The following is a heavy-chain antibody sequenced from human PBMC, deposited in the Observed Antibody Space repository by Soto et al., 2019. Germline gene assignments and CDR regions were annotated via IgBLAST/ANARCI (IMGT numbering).Heavy chain of an antibody. V-gene: IGHV4-34*01. CDR3: ARVELNYYGSGSYMDV. CDR2: INHSGST. CDR1: GGSFSGYY. J-gene: IGHJ6*03. D-gene: IGHD3-10*01. Sequence: SETLSLTCAVYGGSFSGYYWSWIRQPPGKGLEWIGEINHSGSTNYNPSLKSRVTISVDTSKNQFSLKLSSVTAADTAVYYCARVELNYYGSGSYMDVWGKGTTVTVS.